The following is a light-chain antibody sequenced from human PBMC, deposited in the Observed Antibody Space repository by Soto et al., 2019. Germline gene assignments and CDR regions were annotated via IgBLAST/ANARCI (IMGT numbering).Light chain of an antibody. CDR1: SSDIGSYNL. Sequence: QSALTQPASVSGSPGQSITISCTGSSSDIGSYNLVSWYQQHPGKAPKLMIYEGSKWPSGVSNRFSGSKSGNTASLTMSGLQAEDEADYYCCSYAGSRWVFGGGTKLTVL. CDR3: CSYAGSRWV. CDR2: EGS. J-gene: IGLJ3*02. V-gene: IGLV2-23*01.